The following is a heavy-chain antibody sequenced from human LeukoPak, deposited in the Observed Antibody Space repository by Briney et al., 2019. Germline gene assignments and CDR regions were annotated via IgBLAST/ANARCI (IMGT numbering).Heavy chain of an antibody. CDR1: GFTFSSYW. Sequence: GGSLRLSCAASGFTFSSYWMHWVRQAPGKGLVWVSRINSDGSSTSYADSVKGRFTISRDNAKNTLYLQMNSLRAEDTAVYYCARGMTNRVNYYYYMDVWGKGTTVTISS. CDR2: INSDGSST. V-gene: IGHV3-74*01. CDR3: ARGMTNRVNYYYYMDV. D-gene: IGHD3-10*01. J-gene: IGHJ6*03.